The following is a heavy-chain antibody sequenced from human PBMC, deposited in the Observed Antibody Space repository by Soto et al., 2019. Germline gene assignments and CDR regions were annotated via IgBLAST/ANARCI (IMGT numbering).Heavy chain of an antibody. CDR1: GFTFSSYG. CDR2: IWYDGSNK. V-gene: IGHV3-33*01. D-gene: IGHD3-10*01. Sequence: SLRLSCAASGFTFSSYGMHWVRQAPGKGLEWVAVIWYDGSNKYYADSVKGRFTISRDNSKNTLYLQMNSLRAEDTAVYYCARSERRVWVRGYYYYGMDVWGQGTTVTVSS. CDR3: ARSERRVWVRGYYYYGMDV. J-gene: IGHJ6*02.